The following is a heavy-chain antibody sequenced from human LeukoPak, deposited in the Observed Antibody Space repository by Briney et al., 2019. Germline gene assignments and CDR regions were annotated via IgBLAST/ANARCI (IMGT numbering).Heavy chain of an antibody. CDR2: ISSSSSYI. Sequence: GGSLRLSCAASGFTFSSYSMNWVRQAPGKGLEWVSSISSSSSYIYYADSVKGRFTISRDNAKNSLYLQMNSLRAEDTAVYYCARDNAIAARGWWFDPWGQGTLVTVSS. V-gene: IGHV3-21*01. CDR3: ARDNAIAARGWWFDP. J-gene: IGHJ5*02. CDR1: GFTFSSYS. D-gene: IGHD6-6*01.